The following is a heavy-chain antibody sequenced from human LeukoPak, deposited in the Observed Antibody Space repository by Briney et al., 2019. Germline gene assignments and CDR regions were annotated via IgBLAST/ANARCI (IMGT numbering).Heavy chain of an antibody. CDR1: GFTFSSYA. CDR2: ISSSGDST. CDR3: AKDIMTTVTTPYNWFDP. J-gene: IGHJ5*02. V-gene: IGHV3-23*01. Sequence: PGGSLRLSCAASGFTFSSYAMSWVRQAPGKGLEWVSTISSSGDSTYYVDSVKGRFTISRDNSKNTLYLQMNSLRAEDTAVYYCAKDIMTTVTTPYNWFDPWGQGTLVTVSS. D-gene: IGHD4-17*01.